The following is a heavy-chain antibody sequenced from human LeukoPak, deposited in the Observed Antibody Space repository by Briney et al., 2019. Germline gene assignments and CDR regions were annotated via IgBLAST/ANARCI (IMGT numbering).Heavy chain of an antibody. D-gene: IGHD2-15*01. CDR3: ARDRRCSGGSCYESAVWFDP. CDR1: GGSISSSSYY. V-gene: IGHV4-39*07. CDR2: MYYSGSS. Sequence: SETLSLTCNVSGGSISSSSYYWGWIRQPPGKGLEWIGSMYYSGSSYYNPSLKSRVTISVDTSKNQFSLKLSSVTAADTAVYYCARDRRCSGGSCYESAVWFDPWGQGTLVTVSS. J-gene: IGHJ5*02.